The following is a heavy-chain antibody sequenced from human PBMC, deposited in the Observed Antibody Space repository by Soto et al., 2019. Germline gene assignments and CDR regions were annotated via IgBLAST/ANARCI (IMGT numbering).Heavy chain of an antibody. CDR2: ISGSGGST. D-gene: IGHD5-18*01. Sequence: EVQLLESGGGLVQPGGSLRLSCAASGFTFSSYAMSWVRQAPGKGLEWVSAISGSGGSTYYADSVKGRFTISRDNSKNPLYLQMNSLRAEDTAVYYCAKDRGIQLWILRGDFDYWGQGTLVTVSS. CDR1: GFTFSSYA. CDR3: AKDRGIQLWILRGDFDY. V-gene: IGHV3-23*01. J-gene: IGHJ4*02.